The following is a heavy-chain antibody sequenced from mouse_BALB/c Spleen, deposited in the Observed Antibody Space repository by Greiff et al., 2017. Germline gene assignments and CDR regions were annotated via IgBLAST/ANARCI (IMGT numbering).Heavy chain of an antibody. J-gene: IGHJ4*01. D-gene: IGHD1-1*01. CDR2: ISSGSSTI. CDR3: ARRRVYYYGSSYENYYAMDY. CDR1: GFTFSSFG. V-gene: IGHV5-17*02. Sequence: EVKLVESGGGLVQPGGSRKLSCAASGFTFSSFGMHWVRQAPEKGLEWVAYISSGSSTIYYADTVKGRFTISRDNPKNTLFLQMTSLRSEDTAMYYCARRRVYYYGSSYENYYAMDYWGQGTSVTVSS.